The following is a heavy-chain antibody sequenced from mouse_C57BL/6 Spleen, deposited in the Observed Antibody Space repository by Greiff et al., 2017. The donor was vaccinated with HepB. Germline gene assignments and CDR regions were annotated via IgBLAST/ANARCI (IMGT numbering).Heavy chain of an antibody. CDR2: INPNNGGT. CDR3: IYGSSYDYAMDY. Sequence: VQLQQSGPELVKPGASVKISCKASGYTFTDYYMNWVKQSHGKSLEWIGDINPNNGGTSYNQKFKGKATLTVDKSSSTAYMELRSLTSEDSAVYYCIYGSSYDYAMDYWGQGTSVTVSS. D-gene: IGHD1-1*01. J-gene: IGHJ4*01. CDR1: GYTFTDYY. V-gene: IGHV1-26*01.